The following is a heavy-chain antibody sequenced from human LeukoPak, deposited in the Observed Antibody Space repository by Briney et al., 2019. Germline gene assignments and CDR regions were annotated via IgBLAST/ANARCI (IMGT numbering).Heavy chain of an antibody. V-gene: IGHV3-30*02. D-gene: IGHD3-22*01. J-gene: IGHJ4*02. Sequence: HPGGSLRLSCAASGFTFSSYGMHWVRQAPGKGLEWVAFIRYDGSNKYYADSVKGRFTISRDNSKNTLYLQMNSLRAEDTAVYYCAKDYNYDSSGYYYYFDYWGQGTLVTVSS. CDR3: AKDYNYDSSGYYYYFDY. CDR1: GFTFSSYG. CDR2: IRYDGSNK.